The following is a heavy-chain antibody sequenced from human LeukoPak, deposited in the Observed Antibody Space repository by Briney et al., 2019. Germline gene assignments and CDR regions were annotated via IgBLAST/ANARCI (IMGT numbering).Heavy chain of an antibody. V-gene: IGHV1-3*01. CDR3: ARVLRSYSSSSYPIYYYYGMDV. D-gene: IGHD6-6*01. J-gene: IGHJ6*02. Sequence: GASVKVSCKASGYTFTSYAMHWVRQAPGQRLEWMGWINAGNGNTKYSQKFQGRVTITRDTSASTAYMELSSLRSEDTAVYYCARVLRSYSSSSYPIYYYYGMDVWGQGTTVTVPS. CDR1: GYTFTSYA. CDR2: INAGNGNT.